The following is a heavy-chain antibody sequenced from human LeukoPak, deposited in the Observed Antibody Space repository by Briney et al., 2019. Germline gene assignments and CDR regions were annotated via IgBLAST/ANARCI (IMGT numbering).Heavy chain of an antibody. CDR1: GYTFTSFG. J-gene: IGHJ4*02. D-gene: IGHD6-19*01. CDR3: ARVRAGSAWYTTFDY. V-gene: IGHV1-18*01. Sequence: ASVKVSCKASGYTFTSFGISWVRQAPGQGLEWMGWISTYNGSTNYAQKHQGRVTLTTDTSTSRVYMDLRSLRSDDTAVYYCARVRAGSAWYTTFDYWGQGTLVTVSS. CDR2: ISTYNGST.